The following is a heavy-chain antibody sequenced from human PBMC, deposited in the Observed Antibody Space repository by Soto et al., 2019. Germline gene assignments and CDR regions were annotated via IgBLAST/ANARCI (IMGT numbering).Heavy chain of an antibody. J-gene: IGHJ4*02. CDR2: IYHSGST. V-gene: IGHV4-4*02. CDR3: ASYGRALDY. CDR1: GGSISSSNW. D-gene: IGHD3-16*01. Sequence: QVQLQESGPGLVKPSGTLSLTCAVSGGSISSSNWWSWVRQPPGKGLEWIGEIYHSGSTNYNPSPXXRXTXXVDKSKNQCALKLSSVSAADTAVYYCASYGRALDYWGQGTLVTVSS.